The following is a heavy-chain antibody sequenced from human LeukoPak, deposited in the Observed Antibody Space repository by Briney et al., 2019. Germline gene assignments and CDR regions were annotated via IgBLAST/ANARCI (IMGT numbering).Heavy chain of an antibody. CDR2: INSDGSST. Sequence: GGSLRLSCAASGFTFSSYWMYWVRQAPGKGLVWVSRINSDGSSTNYADSVKGRFTISRDNAKNTLYLQMNSLRAEDTAVYYCARVPSKYCSGGSCYSKYYFDYWGQGTLVTVSS. D-gene: IGHD2-15*01. CDR3: ARVPSKYCSGGSCYSKYYFDY. J-gene: IGHJ4*02. V-gene: IGHV3-74*01. CDR1: GFTFSSYW.